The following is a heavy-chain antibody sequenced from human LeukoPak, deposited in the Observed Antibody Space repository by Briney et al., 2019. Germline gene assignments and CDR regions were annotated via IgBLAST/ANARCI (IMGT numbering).Heavy chain of an antibody. CDR2: IWYDGSNK. CDR1: GFTFRNAG. D-gene: IGHD3-22*01. Sequence: GGSLRLSCAVSGFTFRNAGMHWVRQAPGKGLEWVAVIWYDGSNKYYADSVKGRFTISRGNSKNTLYLQMNSLRAEDTAVYYCARDNRYYDSSGALYNWFDPWGQGTLVTVSS. V-gene: IGHV3-33*01. J-gene: IGHJ5*02. CDR3: ARDNRYYDSSGALYNWFDP.